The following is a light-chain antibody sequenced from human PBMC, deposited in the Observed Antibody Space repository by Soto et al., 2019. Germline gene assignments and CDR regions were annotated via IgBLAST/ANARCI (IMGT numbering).Light chain of an antibody. CDR1: IRDIGGYNF. V-gene: IGLV2-11*01. Sequence: QSVLTQPRSVSGSPGQSITISCSGTIRDIGGYNFISWYQQHPGAAPKIIIYDVSQRPSGVPDRFSGSTSGNTASLTISGLQAEDDAFYYCCSYAGSNTLAFGGGTKVTVL. CDR2: DVS. CDR3: CSYAGSNTLA. J-gene: IGLJ2*01.